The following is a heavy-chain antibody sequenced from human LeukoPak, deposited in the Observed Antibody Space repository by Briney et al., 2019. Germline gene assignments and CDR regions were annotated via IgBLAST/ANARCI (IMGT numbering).Heavy chain of an antibody. CDR3: ARGRIAAGY. Sequence: ASVKVSCTASGYTFTSYYMHWVRQAPAHGLEWRGIVNPSGGSTSYAHKFYGGVTMTRETPTSTVYIELSSLRSEDTAVYYCARGRIAAGYWGQGTLVTVSS. D-gene: IGHD6-6*01. J-gene: IGHJ4*02. CDR2: VNPSGGST. V-gene: IGHV1-46*01. CDR1: GYTFTSYY.